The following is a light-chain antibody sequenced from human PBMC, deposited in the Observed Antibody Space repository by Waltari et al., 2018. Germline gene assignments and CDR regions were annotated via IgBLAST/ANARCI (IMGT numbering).Light chain of an antibody. CDR2: DVT. V-gene: IGLV2-14*03. CDR1: SRDVGRYDY. Sequence: QSALTQPASVSGTPGQSITISCTGTSRDVGRYDYVSWYQQHPGRAPKLLIHDVTDRASGVADRFSGSKSGNTASLTISGLQTEYEADYYCTSYTSSTTTPYVFGTGTQVTV. J-gene: IGLJ1*01. CDR3: TSYTSSTTTPYV.